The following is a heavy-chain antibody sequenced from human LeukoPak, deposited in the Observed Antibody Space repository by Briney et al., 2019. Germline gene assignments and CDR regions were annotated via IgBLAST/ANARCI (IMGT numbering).Heavy chain of an antibody. CDR1: GFTFSSYS. D-gene: IGHD6-13*01. Sequence: GGSLRLSCAAYGFTFSSYSMNWVRQAPGKGLEWVSVIYSGGSTYYADSVKGRFTISRDNSKNTLYLQMNSLRAEDTAVYYCARTVAAADAFDYWGQGTLVTVSS. J-gene: IGHJ4*02. CDR2: IYSGGST. CDR3: ARTVAAADAFDY. V-gene: IGHV3-66*01.